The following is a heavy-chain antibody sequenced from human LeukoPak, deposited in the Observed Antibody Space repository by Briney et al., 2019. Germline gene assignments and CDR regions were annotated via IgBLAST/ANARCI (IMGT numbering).Heavy chain of an antibody. CDR2: ISSSSSYI. Sequence: GGSLRLSCAASGFTFSSYSMNWVRQAPGKGLEWVSSISSSSSYIYYADSVKGRFTIPRDNAKNSLYLQMNSLRAEDTAVYYCAGTTGGSGSYFFDYWGQGTLVTVSS. J-gene: IGHJ4*02. V-gene: IGHV3-21*01. CDR1: GFTFSSYS. CDR3: AGTTGGSGSYFFDY. D-gene: IGHD3-10*01.